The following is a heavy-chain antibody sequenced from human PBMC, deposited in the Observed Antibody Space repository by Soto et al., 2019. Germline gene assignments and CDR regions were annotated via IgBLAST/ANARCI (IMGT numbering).Heavy chain of an antibody. CDR2: IYASGST. J-gene: IGHJ5*02. D-gene: IGHD6-13*01. Sequence: SETLSLTCTVSGGSISSYYWSWIRQPAGKGLEWIGRIYASGSTNYNPSLKSRVTMPVDTSKNQFSLKLSSVTAADTAVYYCARDGYSSSWYFIAGWFGPKGQVTLVTVCS. CDR3: ARDGYSSSWYFIAGWFGP. CDR1: GGSISSYY. V-gene: IGHV4-4*07.